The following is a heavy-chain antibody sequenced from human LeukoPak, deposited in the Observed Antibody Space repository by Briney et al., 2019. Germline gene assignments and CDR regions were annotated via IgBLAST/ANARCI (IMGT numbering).Heavy chain of an antibody. CDR2: IIPIFGTA. Sequence: SVKVSCKASGGTFSSYAISWVRQAPGQGLEWMGGIIPIFGTANYAQKFQGRVTITADESTSTAYMELSSLRSEDTAVYYCARDQIFGVVKAYYHGMDVWGQGTTVTVSS. V-gene: IGHV1-69*13. J-gene: IGHJ6*02. D-gene: IGHD3-3*01. CDR3: ARDQIFGVVKAYYHGMDV. CDR1: GGTFSSYA.